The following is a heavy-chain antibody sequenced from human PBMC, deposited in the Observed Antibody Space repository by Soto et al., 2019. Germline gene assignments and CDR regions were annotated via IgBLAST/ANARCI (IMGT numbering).Heavy chain of an antibody. CDR2: IYYSGST. V-gene: IGHV4-30-4*01. Sequence: LSLTCTVSGGSISSGDYYWSWIRQPPGKGLEWIGYIYYSGSTYYNPSLKSRVTISVDTSKNQFSLKLSSVTAADTAVYYCARAYGYNPRGFDYWGQGTLVTVSS. CDR3: ARAYGYNPRGFDY. J-gene: IGHJ4*02. D-gene: IGHD5-12*01. CDR1: GGSISSGDYY.